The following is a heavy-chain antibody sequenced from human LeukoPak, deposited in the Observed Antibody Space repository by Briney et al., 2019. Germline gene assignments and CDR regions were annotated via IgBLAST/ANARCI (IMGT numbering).Heavy chain of an antibody. V-gene: IGHV3-21*01. J-gene: IGHJ5*02. Sequence: GGSLRLSCAASGFTFSSYSMNWVRQAPGKGLEWVSSISSSSSYMYYADSVKGRFTISRDNAKNSLYLQMNSLRAEDTAVYYCARELAVGGTWFDPWGQGTLVTVSS. CDR3: ARELAVGGTWFDP. CDR2: ISSSSSYM. CDR1: GFTFSSYS. D-gene: IGHD6-19*01.